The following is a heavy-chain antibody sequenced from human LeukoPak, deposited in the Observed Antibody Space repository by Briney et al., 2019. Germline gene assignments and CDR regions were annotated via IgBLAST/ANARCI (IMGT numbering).Heavy chain of an antibody. CDR1: KFTFSDYS. Sequence: PGGSLRLSCAASKFTFSDYSMSWVRQAPGRGLEWVSSLSPSGASIYYADSVKGRFTISRDNSKNTLYLQMNNLRAEDTALYYCAAGPYGGNTPFDYWGPGTLVTISS. CDR3: AAGPYGGNTPFDY. D-gene: IGHD4-23*01. J-gene: IGHJ4*02. V-gene: IGHV3-23*01. CDR2: LSPSGASI.